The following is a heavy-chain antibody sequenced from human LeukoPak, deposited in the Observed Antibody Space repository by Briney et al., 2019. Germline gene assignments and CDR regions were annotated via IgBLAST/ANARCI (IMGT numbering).Heavy chain of an antibody. Sequence: ASVKVSCKASGYTFTGYYMHWVRQAPGQGLEWMGWINPNSGGTNCAQKLQDRVTMTRDTSISTAYMELSRLRSDDTAVYYCARGPHPYYYDGSTYFEYWGQGTLVTVSS. J-gene: IGHJ4*02. V-gene: IGHV1-2*02. CDR2: INPNSGGT. CDR1: GYTFTGYY. CDR3: ARGPHPYYYDGSTYFEY. D-gene: IGHD3-22*01.